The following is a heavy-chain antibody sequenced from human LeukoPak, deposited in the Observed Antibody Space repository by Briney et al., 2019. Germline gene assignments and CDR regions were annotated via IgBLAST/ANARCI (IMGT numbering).Heavy chain of an antibody. CDR3: ARNRRSMVRGVIVPPGNWFDP. CDR2: MNPNSGNT. D-gene: IGHD3-10*01. V-gene: IGHV1-8*01. J-gene: IGHJ5*02. Sequence: ASVKVSCKASGYTFTSYDINWVRQATGQGLEWMGWMNPNSGNTGYAQKFQGRVTMTRNTSISTAYMELSSLRSDDTAVYYCARNRRSMVRGVIVPPGNWFDPWGQGTLVTVSS. CDR1: GYTFTSYD.